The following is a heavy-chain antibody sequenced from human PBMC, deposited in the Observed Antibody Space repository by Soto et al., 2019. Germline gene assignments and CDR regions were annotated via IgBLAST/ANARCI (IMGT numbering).Heavy chain of an antibody. V-gene: IGHV3-21*01. CDR2: ISASSSYI. Sequence: EVQLVESGGGLVKPGGSLRLSCAASGFTFSSYSMNWVRQAPGKGLEWVSSISASSSYIYYEDSVKGRFTVSRDNAKNSLYLQINSLRDEDTAVYYCARGSIVATSLTPFDFWGQGTLVIVSS. D-gene: IGHD5-12*01. J-gene: IGHJ4*02. CDR3: ARGSIVATSLTPFDF. CDR1: GFTFSSYS.